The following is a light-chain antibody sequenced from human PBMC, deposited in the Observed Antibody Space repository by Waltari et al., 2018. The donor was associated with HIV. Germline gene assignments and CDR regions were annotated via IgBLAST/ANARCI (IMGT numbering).Light chain of an antibody. V-gene: IGLV2-14*03. Sequence: QSALTQPASVSGSPGQSITISCTGTSSDVGGYNSVAWYQQHPGKAPKLIIYDVSNRTSGFPYRCSCSQSGNTASLTISGLQAEDEADYYCKSKTSSSTPCVFGTGTKVTVL. CDR3: KSKTSSSTPCV. CDR2: DVS. CDR1: SSDVGGYNS. J-gene: IGLJ1*01.